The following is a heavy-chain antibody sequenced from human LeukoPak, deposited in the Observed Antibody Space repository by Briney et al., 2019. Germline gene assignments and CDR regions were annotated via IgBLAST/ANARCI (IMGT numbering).Heavy chain of an antibody. V-gene: IGHV3-48*03. Sequence: GGSLGLSCAASGFTFSSYEMNWVRQAPGKGLEWVSYISSSGSTIYYADSVKGRFTLSRDNAKNSVYLHMNSLRAEDTAVYYCARLCSGGSCYHFESWGQGTLVTVSS. D-gene: IGHD2-15*01. CDR3: ARLCSGGSCYHFES. J-gene: IGHJ4*02. CDR1: GFTFSSYE. CDR2: ISSSGSTI.